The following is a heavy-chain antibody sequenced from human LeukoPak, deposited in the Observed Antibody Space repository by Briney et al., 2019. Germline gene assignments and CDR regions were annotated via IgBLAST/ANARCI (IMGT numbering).Heavy chain of an antibody. CDR2: INPSGGGT. D-gene: IGHD5-18*01. CDR3: ARDQDSIGYGENLY. Sequence: GASVKVSCKASGYSFTDYYIHWMRQAPGQGLDWMGRINPSGGGTSYAQKFQGRVTMTRDMSTSTVYMELSSLRSEDTAVYYCARDQDSIGYGENLYWGQGILVTVSS. CDR1: GYSFTDYY. J-gene: IGHJ4*02. V-gene: IGHV1-46*01.